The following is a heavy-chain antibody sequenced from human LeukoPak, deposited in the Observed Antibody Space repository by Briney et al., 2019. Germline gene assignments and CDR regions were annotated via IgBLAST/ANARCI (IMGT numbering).Heavy chain of an antibody. D-gene: IGHD3-10*01. V-gene: IGHV1-46*01. CDR3: ARDGYGSGSYFNGMDV. CDR2: INPSGGST. J-gene: IGHJ6*02. Sequence: ASVKVSCKASGYTFTSYYMHWVRQAPGQGLEWMGIINPSGGSTSYAQKFQGRVTMTRDTSTSTVYMELSSLRSEDTAVYYCARDGYGSGSYFNGMDVWGRGTTVTVSS. CDR1: GYTFTSYY.